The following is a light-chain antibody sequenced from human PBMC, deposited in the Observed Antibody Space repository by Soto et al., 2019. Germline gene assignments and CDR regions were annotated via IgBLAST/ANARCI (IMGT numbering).Light chain of an antibody. CDR1: SXDVGSYDL. CDR3: CSYAGGASYV. CDR2: EGN. Sequence: QSVLAQPASVSGSPGQSITISCTGTSXDVGSYDLVSWYQQHPGKAPKLIVYEGNKRPSGVSDRFSDSKSGNTASLTISGLQAEDEADYYCCSYAGGASYVFGTGTKVTVL. V-gene: IGLV2-23*01. J-gene: IGLJ1*01.